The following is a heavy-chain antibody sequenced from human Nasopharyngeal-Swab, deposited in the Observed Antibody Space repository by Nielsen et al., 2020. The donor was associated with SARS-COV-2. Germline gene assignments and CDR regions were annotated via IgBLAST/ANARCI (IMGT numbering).Heavy chain of an antibody. CDR2: IVVGSGNT. J-gene: IGHJ3*02. V-gene: IGHV1-58*02. Sequence: SVNVSCKASGFTFTSSAMQWVRQARGQRLEWIGWIVVGSGNTNFAQTFQERVTINRDMSTSTDYMELSSLRSEDTAVYYCAAPYCSSTSCSDAFDIWGQGTMVTVSS. CDR3: AAPYCSSTSCSDAFDI. CDR1: GFTFTSSA. D-gene: IGHD2-2*01.